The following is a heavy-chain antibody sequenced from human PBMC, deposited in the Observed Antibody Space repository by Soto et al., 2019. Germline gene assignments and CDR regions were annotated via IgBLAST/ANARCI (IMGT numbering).Heavy chain of an antibody. J-gene: IGHJ2*01. CDR1: GGTFSSYA. V-gene: IGHV1-69*12. D-gene: IGHD2-15*01. Sequence: QVQLVQSGAEVKKPGSSVKVSCKASGGTFSSYAISWVRQAPGQGLEWMGGIIPIFGTTNYAQKFQGRVTSTAAESTSTAYMELSSLRSEDTAVYYCARVVTVVKSFHYWYFDLWGRGTLVTVSS. CDR2: IIPIFGTT. CDR3: ARVVTVVKSFHYWYFDL.